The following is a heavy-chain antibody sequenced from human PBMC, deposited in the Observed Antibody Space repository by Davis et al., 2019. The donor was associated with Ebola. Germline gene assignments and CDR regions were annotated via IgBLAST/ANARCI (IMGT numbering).Heavy chain of an antibody. CDR1: GFTFSSYG. CDR2: IWYDGSNK. V-gene: IGHV3-33*01. Sequence: GESLKISCAASGFTFSSYGMHWVRQAPGKGLEWVAVIWYDGSNKCYADSVKGRFTISRDNSKNTLYLQMNSLRAEDTAVYYCARDGLELTLDYWGQGTLVTVSS. J-gene: IGHJ4*02. CDR3: ARDGLELTLDY. D-gene: IGHD1-7*01.